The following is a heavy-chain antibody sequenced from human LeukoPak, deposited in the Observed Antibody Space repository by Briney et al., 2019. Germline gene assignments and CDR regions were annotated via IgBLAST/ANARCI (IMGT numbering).Heavy chain of an antibody. V-gene: IGHV1-18*01. J-gene: IGHJ4*02. Sequence: ASVKVSCKASGYTFTNYGITWVRQAPGQGLEWMGWISAYNGNTNYAQKLQGRVTMTTDTSTSTAYMEVRSLRSDDTAMYYCARAPRGGASDYWGQGTLVTVSS. CDR2: ISAYNGNT. D-gene: IGHD1-26*01. CDR3: ARAPRGGASDY. CDR1: GYTFTNYG.